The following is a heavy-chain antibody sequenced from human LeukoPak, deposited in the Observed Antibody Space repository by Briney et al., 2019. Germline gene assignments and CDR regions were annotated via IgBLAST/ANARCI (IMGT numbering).Heavy chain of an antibody. CDR1: GDSISSGADY. D-gene: IGHD3-22*01. Sequence: PSETLSLTCSVSGDSISSGADYWSWIRQHPGKGLEWIGYIYYSGSTYYNPSLKSRVTISLDTSKNQLSLKLSSVTAADTAVYYCARDYYDSTGYYNYCDYWGQGTLVTVSS. CDR2: IYYSGST. J-gene: IGHJ4*02. V-gene: IGHV4-31*03. CDR3: ARDYYDSTGYYNYCDY.